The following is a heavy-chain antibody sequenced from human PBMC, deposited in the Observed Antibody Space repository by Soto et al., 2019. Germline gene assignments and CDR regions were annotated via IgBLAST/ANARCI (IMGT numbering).Heavy chain of an antibody. V-gene: IGHV1-18*01. D-gene: IGHD3-10*01. Sequence: QVQLVQSGGEVKKPGASVKVSCKASGYTFTNDGISWVRQAPGQGLEWMGWINVYNGNTKYAQKVQGRVTMTTDTSTSTAYMELRSLRSDDTAVYDCARGVGSGSYYNQYNWFDPWGQGTLVTVSS. CDR3: ARGVGSGSYYNQYNWFDP. CDR1: GYTFTNDG. CDR2: INVYNGNT. J-gene: IGHJ5*02.